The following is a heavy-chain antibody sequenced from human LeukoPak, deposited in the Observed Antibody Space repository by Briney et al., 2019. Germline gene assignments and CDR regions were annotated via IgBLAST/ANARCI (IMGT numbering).Heavy chain of an antibody. Sequence: GGSLRLSCAASGFTFSDYGMSWVRQAPGKGLEWVSAISGNGGSTYYADSVKGRFTISRDNSKNTLYLQMNRLRAEDAAVYYCAKAPVTTCSGAYCYPFDYWGQGTLVTVSS. D-gene: IGHD2-21*01. CDR2: ISGNGGST. V-gene: IGHV3-23*01. J-gene: IGHJ4*02. CDR3: AKAPVTTCSGAYCYPFDY. CDR1: GFTFSDYG.